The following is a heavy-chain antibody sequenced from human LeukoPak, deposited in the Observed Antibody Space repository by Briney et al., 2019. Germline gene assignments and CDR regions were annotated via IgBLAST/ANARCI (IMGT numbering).Heavy chain of an antibody. D-gene: IGHD1-26*01. CDR3: AKKVVVGATSPYSDFLD. J-gene: IGHJ1*01. CDR1: GFTFSSYA. CDR2: ISGSGVTT. Sequence: GGSLRLSCVASGFTFSSYAMSWVRQAPGKGLEWVSAISGSGVTTHYAGSVKGRFSISRDNSKNTLYLQMNSLRAEDTALYYCAKKVVVGATSPYSDFLDWGQGTLVTVSS. V-gene: IGHV3-23*01.